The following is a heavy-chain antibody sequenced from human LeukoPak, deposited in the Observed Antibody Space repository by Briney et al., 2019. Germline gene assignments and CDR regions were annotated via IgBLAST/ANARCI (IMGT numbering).Heavy chain of an antibody. J-gene: IGHJ4*02. CDR3: ARHSGGGILMTAMGPYYFDY. V-gene: IGHV1-69*04. CDR1: GRTFSSYA. CDR2: IIPILGIA. D-gene: IGHD5-18*01. Sequence: GASVKVSCKASGRTFSSYAISWVRQAPGQGLEWMGRIIPILGIANYAQKFQGRVTITADKSTSTAYMELSSLRSEDTAVYYCARHSGGGILMTAMGPYYFDYWGQGTLVTVSS.